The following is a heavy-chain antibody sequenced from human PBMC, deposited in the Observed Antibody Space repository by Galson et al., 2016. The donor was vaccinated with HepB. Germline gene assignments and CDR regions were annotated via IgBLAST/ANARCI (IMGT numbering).Heavy chain of an antibody. J-gene: IGHJ4*02. CDR2: ISSSGSYI. V-gene: IGHV3-11*01. CDR1: GFTFSDYY. CDR3: ARGDRHSSSWWGFDY. Sequence: LRLSCAASGFTFSDYYMNWIRQAPGKGLEWVSYISSSGSYIYYADSVKGRFTISRDNAKNSLYLQMDSLRAEDTAVYYCARGDRHSSSWWGFDYWGQGTLVTVSA. D-gene: IGHD6-13*01.